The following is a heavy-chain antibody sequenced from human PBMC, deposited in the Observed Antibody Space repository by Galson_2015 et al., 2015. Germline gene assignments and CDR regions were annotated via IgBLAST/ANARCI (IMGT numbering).Heavy chain of an antibody. CDR1: GFTFSAYG. V-gene: IGHV3-48*02. J-gene: IGHJ4*02. CDR2: IRSSTSSI. Sequence: SLRLSCAASGFTFSAYGMNWVRQAPGKGLEWLSYIRSSTSSIYYADSVKGRFTISRDNAKSSLYLQMNSLRDEDTAIYYCARGDSRSWDFDYWGQGTLVTVSS. CDR3: ARGDSRSWDFDY. D-gene: IGHD6-13*01.